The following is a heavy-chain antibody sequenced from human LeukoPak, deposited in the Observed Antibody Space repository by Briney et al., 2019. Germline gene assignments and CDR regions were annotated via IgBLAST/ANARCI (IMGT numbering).Heavy chain of an antibody. J-gene: IGHJ1*01. D-gene: IGHD5-18*01. Sequence: AGGSLRLSCAASGFTVSSIYMSWVRQAPGKGLEWVSVIYSGGSTYYADSVKGRFTISRHNSKNTLYLQMNSLRAEDTAVYYCAAVDTAMVTYFQHWGQGTLVTVSS. V-gene: IGHV3-53*04. CDR2: IYSGGST. CDR1: GFTVSSIY. CDR3: AAVDTAMVTYFQH.